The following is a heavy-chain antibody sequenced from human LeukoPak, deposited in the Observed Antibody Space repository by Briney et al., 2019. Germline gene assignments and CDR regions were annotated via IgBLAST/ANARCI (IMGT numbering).Heavy chain of an antibody. J-gene: IGHJ4*02. Sequence: GGSLRLSCAASGFTFSNYDMNWVRQAPGKGLEWISYISSSTSAIYYADSVKGRFTTTINNAKNSLYLQLNSLRAEGTAVYYCARVSYYYGSGSYRPTAVYYFDYWGQGTLVTVSS. CDR3: ARVSYYYGSGSYRPTAVYYFDY. V-gene: IGHV3-48*01. CDR2: ISSSTSAI. CDR1: GFTFSNYD. D-gene: IGHD3-10*01.